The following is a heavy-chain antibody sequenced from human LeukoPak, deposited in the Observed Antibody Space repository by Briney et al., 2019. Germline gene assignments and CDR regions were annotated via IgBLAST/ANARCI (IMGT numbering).Heavy chain of an antibody. CDR3: AKAVGFYYDSSGYSRYYFDY. D-gene: IGHD3-22*01. Sequence: PGGSLRLSCAASGFTFSSYAMSWVRQAPGKGLEWVSAISGSGGSTYYADSVKGRFTISRDNSKNTLYLQMNSLRAEDTAVYYCAKAVGFYYDSSGYSRYYFDYWGQGTLVTVSS. CDR2: ISGSGGST. J-gene: IGHJ4*02. V-gene: IGHV3-23*01. CDR1: GFTFSSYA.